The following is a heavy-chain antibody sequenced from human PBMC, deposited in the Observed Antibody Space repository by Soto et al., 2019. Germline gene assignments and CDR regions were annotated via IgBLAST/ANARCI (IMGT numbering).Heavy chain of an antibody. J-gene: IGHJ4*02. D-gene: IGHD2-2*01. Sequence: DVQLLESGGGLLVQPGGSLRLSCAASGFTFSSYAMSWVRLAPGKGLEWVSGISGSGSSTYYVDSVKGRFTLSRDNSKKTMSLQMNSLRADDTAVYYCAKGDRNQPAVFDYWGQGTLVTVSS. V-gene: IGHV3-23*01. CDR1: GFTFSSYA. CDR2: ISGSGSST. CDR3: AKGDRNQPAVFDY.